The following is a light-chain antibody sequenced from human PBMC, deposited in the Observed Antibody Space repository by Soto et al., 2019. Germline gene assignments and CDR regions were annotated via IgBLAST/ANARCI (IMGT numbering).Light chain of an antibody. CDR3: QRYNGT. Sequence: DIQLTQSPSTLSASVGDRVTITCRASQYVGSWLAWYQQKLGKAPKLLIYKASNLQSGVPSRFSGSGSATEFTLTISSLQPDDSATYYCQRYNGTFGQGTRLEIK. CDR2: KAS. V-gene: IGKV1-5*03. CDR1: QYVGSW. J-gene: IGKJ5*01.